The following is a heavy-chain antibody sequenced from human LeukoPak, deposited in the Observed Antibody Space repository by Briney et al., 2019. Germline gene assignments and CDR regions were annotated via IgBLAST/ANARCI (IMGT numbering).Heavy chain of an antibody. D-gene: IGHD6-19*01. J-gene: IGHJ4*02. CDR3: ARDGGWGWDY. Sequence: GGSLRLSCAASGFTYSNHWMSWVRQAPGKGLEWVGNIKEDGGQKYYAGSVKGRFTISRHNAKNSLYLQMNSLRVEDTAVYYCARDGGWGWDYWGQGTLVTVSS. CDR1: GFTYSNHW. CDR2: IKEDGGQK. V-gene: IGHV3-7*01.